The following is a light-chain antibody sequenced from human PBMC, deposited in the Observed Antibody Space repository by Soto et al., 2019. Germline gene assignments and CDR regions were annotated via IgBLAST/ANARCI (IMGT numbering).Light chain of an antibody. CDR3: QQYNNWPLT. CDR2: GAS. Sequence: EIVMTQSPATLSVSPGGRATLSCRASQSVSKNLAWYQQNPGQAPRLLLYGASTRATGIPARFSGTGSGTEFTLTISSLQSEDFAVYYCQQYNNWPLTFGQGTKLEIK. V-gene: IGKV3-15*01. CDR1: QSVSKN. J-gene: IGKJ2*01.